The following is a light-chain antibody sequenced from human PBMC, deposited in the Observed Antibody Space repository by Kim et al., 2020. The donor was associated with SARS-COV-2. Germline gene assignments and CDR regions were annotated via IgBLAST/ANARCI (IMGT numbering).Light chain of an antibody. CDR1: QSVSNNY. V-gene: IGKV3D-20*01. Sequence: PGERATLSCGASQSVSNNYLAWYQLKPGLAPRLVMFDASRRATGIPDRFSGSGSGTDFTLTINRLEPEDFAVYYCQQYGRSPITFGQGTRLEI. CDR2: DAS. CDR3: QQYGRSPIT. J-gene: IGKJ5*01.